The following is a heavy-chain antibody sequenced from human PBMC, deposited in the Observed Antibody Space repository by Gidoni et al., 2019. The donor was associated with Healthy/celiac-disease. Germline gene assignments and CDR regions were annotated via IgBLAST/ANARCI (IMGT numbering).Heavy chain of an antibody. CDR2: IYYSGST. CDR3: ARVNVVVVAATYYYYYGMDV. J-gene: IGHJ6*02. V-gene: IGHV4-39*07. CDR1: GGSIRSSSYY. Sequence: QLQLQESGPGLVKPSETLSLTCTVSGGSIRSSSYYWGWIRQPPGKGLEWIGSIYYSGSTYYNPSLKSRVTISVDTSKNQFSLKLSSVTAADTAVYYCARVNVVVVAATYYYYYGMDVWGQGTTVTVSS. D-gene: IGHD2-15*01.